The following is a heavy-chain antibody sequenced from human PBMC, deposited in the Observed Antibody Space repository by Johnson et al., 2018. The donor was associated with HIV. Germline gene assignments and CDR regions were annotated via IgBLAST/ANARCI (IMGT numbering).Heavy chain of an antibody. J-gene: IGHJ3*02. CDR3: AKWRIIYACDI. D-gene: IGHD3-16*01. CDR1: GFTFSSYA. CDR2: ISYDGSNK. V-gene: IGHV3-30*18. Sequence: QVQLVESGGGVVQPGRSLRLSCAASGFTFSSYAMHWVRQAPGKGLEWVAVISYDGSNKYYTDSVKGRFTISRDNSKNTLYLQMNSLRAEDTAVYYCAKWRIIYACDIWGQGTMVTVAS.